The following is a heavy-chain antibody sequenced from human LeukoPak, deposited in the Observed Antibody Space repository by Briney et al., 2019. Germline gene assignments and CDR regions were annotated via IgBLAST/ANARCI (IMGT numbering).Heavy chain of an antibody. J-gene: IGHJ4*02. Sequence: GGSLRLSCAASGFTFISYWMTWVGQAPGKGLEWVANIKQDGSEKHYVDSVKGRFTISRDNAKNSLCLQMNSLRAEDTAVYYCARDRTTLSYWGQGTLVTVSS. CDR3: ARDRTTLSY. CDR1: GFTFISYW. CDR2: IKQDGSEK. D-gene: IGHD2/OR15-2a*01. V-gene: IGHV3-7*01.